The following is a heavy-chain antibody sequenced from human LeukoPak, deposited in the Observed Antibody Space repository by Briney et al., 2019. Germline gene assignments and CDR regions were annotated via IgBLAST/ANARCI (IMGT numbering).Heavy chain of an antibody. CDR2: IIPILGIA. CDR1: GGTFSSYA. Sequence: SVKASCKASGGTFSSYAISWVRQAPGQGLEWMGRIIPILGIANYAQKFQGRVTITADKSTSTAYMELSSLRSEDTAVYYCARTSFHYSYGYGGGLYFDYWGQGTLVTVSS. J-gene: IGHJ4*02. D-gene: IGHD5-18*01. V-gene: IGHV1-69*04. CDR3: ARTSFHYSYGYGGGLYFDY.